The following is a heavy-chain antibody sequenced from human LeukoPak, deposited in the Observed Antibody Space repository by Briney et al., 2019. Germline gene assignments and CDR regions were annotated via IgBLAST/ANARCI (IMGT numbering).Heavy chain of an antibody. D-gene: IGHD6-19*01. J-gene: IGHJ4*02. CDR3: AKDPQGSGAPYYFDY. CDR2: ISGSGGNT. CDR1: GFSFSSYA. Sequence: GGSLRLSCAASGFSFSSYAMNWVRQAPGKGLEWVSVISGSGGNTYYADSVKGRFTISRDNSKNTLYLQMNSLRAEDTAVYYCAKDPQGSGAPYYFDYWAREPWSPSPQ. V-gene: IGHV3-23*01.